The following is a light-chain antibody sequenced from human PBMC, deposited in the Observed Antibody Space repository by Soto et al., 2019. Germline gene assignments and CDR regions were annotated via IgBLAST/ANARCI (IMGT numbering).Light chain of an antibody. CDR3: QQYGSSPWT. Sequence: EIVMTQSPATLSVSPGERATLSCRASQSVSSNLAWYQQKPGQAPRLLIGASTRATGIPDRFSDSGSGTDFTLTISRLEPEDFAVYYCQQYGSSPWTFGQGTKVDI. CDR2: GAS. J-gene: IGKJ1*01. CDR1: QSVSSN. V-gene: IGKV3-20*01.